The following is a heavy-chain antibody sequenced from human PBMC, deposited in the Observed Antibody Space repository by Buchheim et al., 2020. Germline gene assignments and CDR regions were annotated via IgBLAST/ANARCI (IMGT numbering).Heavy chain of an antibody. CDR3: ARGGSNYHYYMDV. CDR2: IWYDGSNK. CDR1: GFTFSSYG. J-gene: IGHJ6*03. D-gene: IGHD3-16*01. Sequence: QVQLVESGGGVVQPGRSLRLSCEASGFTFSSYGMHWVRQAPGKGLEWAAVIWYDGSNKYYADSVKGRFTISRDNSRNTLYLQMDSLRAEDTAVYYCARGGSNYHYYMDVWGKGTT. V-gene: IGHV3-33*01.